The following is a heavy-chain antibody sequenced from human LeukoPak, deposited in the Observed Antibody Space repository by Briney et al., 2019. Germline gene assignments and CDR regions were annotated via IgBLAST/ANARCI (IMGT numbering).Heavy chain of an antibody. J-gene: IGHJ5*02. CDR1: GYTFTGYY. CDR2: INPNSGGT. V-gene: IGHV1-2*02. CDR3: ARDHSSSWPNWFDP. Sequence: GASVKVSCKASGYTFTGYYMHWVRQAPGQGLEWMGWINPNSGGTNYAQKFQGRVTMTRDTSISTAYMELSRLRSEDTAVYYCARDHSSSWPNWFDPWGQGTLVTVSS. D-gene: IGHD6-13*01.